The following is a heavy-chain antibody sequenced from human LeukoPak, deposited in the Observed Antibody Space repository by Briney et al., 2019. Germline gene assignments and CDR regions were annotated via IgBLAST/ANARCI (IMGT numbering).Heavy chain of an antibody. D-gene: IGHD6-19*01. CDR1: GYTFTSYD. CDR2: MNPNSGNT. V-gene: IGHV1-8*02. Sequence: GSVKVSCKASGYTFTSYDINWVRQATGQGLEWMGWMNPNSGNTGYAQKFQGRVTMTRDTSISTAYMELSRLRSGDTAVYYCARDKSGNSGWYSYFDYWGQGTLVTVSS. J-gene: IGHJ4*02. CDR3: ARDKSGNSGWYSYFDY.